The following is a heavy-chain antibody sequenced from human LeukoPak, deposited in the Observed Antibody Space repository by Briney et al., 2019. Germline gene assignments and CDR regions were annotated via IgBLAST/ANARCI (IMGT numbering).Heavy chain of an antibody. J-gene: IGHJ4*02. CDR2: IYPGDSDT. Sequence: GESLQISCKGSGYSFTNYWIGWVRPMPGKGLGWMGIIYPGDSDTRYSPSFQGQVTISADKSITTAYLQWSSLKASDTAMYYCAMNFASGSYGPFDYWGQGTLVTVPS. CDR1: GYSFTNYW. D-gene: IGHD3-10*01. V-gene: IGHV5-51*01. CDR3: AMNFASGSYGPFDY.